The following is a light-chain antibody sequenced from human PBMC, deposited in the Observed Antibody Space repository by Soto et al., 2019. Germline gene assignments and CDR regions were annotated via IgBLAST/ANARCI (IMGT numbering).Light chain of an antibody. V-gene: IGKV3-11*01. J-gene: IGKJ2*01. CDR3: QQRSNWPPVMYT. CDR1: QSVSSY. CDR2: DAS. Sequence: EIVLTQSPATLSLSPGERATLSCRASQSVSSYLAWYQQKPGQAPRLLIYDASNRATGIPARFSGSGSGTDLTLTISSLEPEDFAVYYCQQRSNWPPVMYTFGQGTKLEIK.